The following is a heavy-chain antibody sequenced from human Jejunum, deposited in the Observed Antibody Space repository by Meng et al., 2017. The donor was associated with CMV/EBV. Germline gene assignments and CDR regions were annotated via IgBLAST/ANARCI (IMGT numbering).Heavy chain of an antibody. CDR2: IYHSGST. D-gene: IGHD2-21*02. V-gene: IGHV4-4*02. J-gene: IGHJ4*02. Sequence: QGQLAESGPGVGKPSGTLSLTWAVSGGSLSRSTWWSWVRQPPGKGLEWIGEIYHSGSTNYNPSLKSRVTISVDESKNQFSLRLSSVTAADTAVYYCARVGAYCGGDCYHPRWGQGTLVTVSS. CDR3: ARVGAYCGGDCYHPR. CDR1: GGSLSRSTW.